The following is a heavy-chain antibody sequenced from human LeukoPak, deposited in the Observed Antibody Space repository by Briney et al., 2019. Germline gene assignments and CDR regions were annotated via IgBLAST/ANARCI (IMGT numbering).Heavy chain of an antibody. CDR1: GFSFTDNY. CDR3: AREAPLGAPDHH. J-gene: IGHJ5*02. Sequence: GGSLGLSCAVSGFSFTDNYVTWVRRAPGKGLEWVSVIYSGGTTYYSDSVKGRFSISRDISKNTVSLQMNSLKSEDTAIYYCAREAPLGAPDHHWGQGTPVTVSP. CDR2: IYSGGTT. D-gene: IGHD1-26*01. V-gene: IGHV3-53*05.